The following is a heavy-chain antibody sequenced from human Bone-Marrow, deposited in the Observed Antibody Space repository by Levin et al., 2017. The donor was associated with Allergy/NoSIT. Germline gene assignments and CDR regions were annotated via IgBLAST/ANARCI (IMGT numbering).Heavy chain of an antibody. D-gene: IGHD3-3*01. Sequence: LTGGSLRLSCAASGFTFNTYAIHWVRQAPGKGLEWVAVISYDGSNKYYADSVKGRFTISRDNSKNTLYLQMNSLRAEDTAVYYCARDHTIFGVVLPDYWGQGTLVTVSS. CDR1: GFTFNTYA. V-gene: IGHV3-30-3*01. CDR3: ARDHTIFGVVLPDY. CDR2: ISYDGSNK. J-gene: IGHJ4*02.